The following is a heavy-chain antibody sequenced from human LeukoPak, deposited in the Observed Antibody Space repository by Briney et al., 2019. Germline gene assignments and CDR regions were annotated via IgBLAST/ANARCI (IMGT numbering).Heavy chain of an antibody. V-gene: IGHV1-18*04. D-gene: IGHD3-10*01. CDR3: ARDTYLYGSGSYSGLDP. J-gene: IGHJ5*02. CDR2: ISGDNDDT. CDR1: GYPFSDYG. Sequence: ASVKVSCKASGYPFSDYGFSWVRQVPGQGLEWMGWISGDNDDTRFAQKFQARVTVTTDTSTGTAYMELRSLTSADTAVYFCARDTYLYGSGSYSGLDPWGQGTLVTVSS.